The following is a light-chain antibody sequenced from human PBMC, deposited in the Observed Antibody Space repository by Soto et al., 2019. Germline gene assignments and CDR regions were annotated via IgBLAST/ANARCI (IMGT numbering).Light chain of an antibody. CDR3: QQHDNVPIT. Sequence: DIQMTQSPSSLSASVGDRVTFTCQASQDIANYLNWYQHKPGKAPKLLIYDASTLETGVPSRFSGSGSGTHFTFTISSLLPEDIATYYCQQHDNVPITFGQGTRLEIK. V-gene: IGKV1-33*01. J-gene: IGKJ5*01. CDR1: QDIANY. CDR2: DAS.